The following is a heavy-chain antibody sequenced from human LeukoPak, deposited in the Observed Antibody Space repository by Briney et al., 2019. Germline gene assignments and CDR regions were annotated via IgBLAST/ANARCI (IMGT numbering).Heavy chain of an antibody. CDR1: GGTFSSYA. CDR2: IIPIFGTA. Sequence: AVKVSCKASGGTFSSYAISWVRQAPGQGLEWMGGIIPIFGTANYAQKFQGRVTITTDESTSTAYMELSSLRSEDTAVYYCARGKVEMASAGNWFDPWGRETLSQRPQ. J-gene: IGHJ5*02. D-gene: IGHD5-24*01. V-gene: IGHV1-69*05. CDR3: ARGKVEMASAGNWFDP.